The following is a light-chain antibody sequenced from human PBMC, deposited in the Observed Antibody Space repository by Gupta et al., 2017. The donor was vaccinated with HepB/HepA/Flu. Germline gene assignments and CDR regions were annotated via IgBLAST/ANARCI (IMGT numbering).Light chain of an antibody. J-gene: IGLJ3*02. CDR1: SGSVSTTYY. V-gene: IGLV8-61*01. CDR2: STN. Sequence: QTVVTQEPSFSVSPGGTVTLTCGLNSGSVSTTYYPSWYQQTPGQAPRTLIYSTNSRSPGVPDRFSGSIVGNKAALTITGAQADDESDDYCMLYMGNHIRVFGGGTKLTVL. CDR3: MLYMGNHIRV.